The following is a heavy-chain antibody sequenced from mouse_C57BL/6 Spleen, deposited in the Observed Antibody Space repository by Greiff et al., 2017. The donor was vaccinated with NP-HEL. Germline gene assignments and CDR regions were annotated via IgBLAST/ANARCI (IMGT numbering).Heavy chain of an antibody. V-gene: IGHV1-69*01. CDR2: IDPSDSYT. CDR3: SRGYYGSSYFDY. CDR1: GYTFTSYW. Sequence: VQLQQPGAELVMPGASVKLSCKASGYTFTSYWMHWVKQRPGQGLEWIGEIDPSDSYTNYNQKFKGKSTLTVDKSSSTAYMQLSSLTSEDSAVYYWSRGYYGSSYFDYWGQGTTLTVSS. J-gene: IGHJ2*01. D-gene: IGHD1-1*01.